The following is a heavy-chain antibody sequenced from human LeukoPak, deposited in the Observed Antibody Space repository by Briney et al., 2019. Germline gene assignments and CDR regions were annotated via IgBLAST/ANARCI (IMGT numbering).Heavy chain of an antibody. D-gene: IGHD3-9*01. J-gene: IGHJ4*02. CDR3: AKDQGTSVLRYFDWYAAPPQ. CDR1: GFTFSSYG. V-gene: IGHV3-30*02. Sequence: QPGGSLRLSCAASGFTFSSYGMHWVRQAPGKGLEWVAFIRYDGSNKYYADSVKGRFTISRDNSKNTLYLQMNSLRAEDTAVYYCAKDQGTSVLRYFDWYAAPPQWGQGTLVTVSS. CDR2: IRYDGSNK.